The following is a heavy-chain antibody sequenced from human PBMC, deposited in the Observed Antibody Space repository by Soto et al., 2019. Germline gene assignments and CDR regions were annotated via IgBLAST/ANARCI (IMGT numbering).Heavy chain of an antibody. CDR3: ARSVPEYSSSEASDY. CDR2: IIPNSGNT. J-gene: IGHJ4*02. V-gene: IGHV1-8*02. CDR1: GGTFSSYT. D-gene: IGHD6-6*01. Sequence: QVQLVQSGAEVKKPGSSVKVSCKASGGTFSSYTISWVRQAPGQGLEWMGRIIPNSGNTGYAQKFQGRVTMTRNTSISTAYMELSSLRSEDTAVYYCARSVPEYSSSEASDYWGQGILVTVSS.